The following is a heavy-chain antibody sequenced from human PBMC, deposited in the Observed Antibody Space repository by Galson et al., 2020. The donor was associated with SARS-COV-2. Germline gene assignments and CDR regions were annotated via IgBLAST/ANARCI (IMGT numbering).Heavy chain of an antibody. D-gene: IGHD3-16*01. CDR3: ARVGGSPWGGTNYYYYGMDV. V-gene: IGHV4-59*13. Sequence: SETLSLTCTVSGGSISSYYWSWIRQPPGKGLEWIGYIYYSGSTNYNPSLKSRVTISVDTSKNQFSLKLSSVTAADTAVYYCARVGGSPWGGTNYYYYGMDVWGQGTTVTVSS. CDR1: GGSISSYY. J-gene: IGHJ6*02. CDR2: IYYSGST.